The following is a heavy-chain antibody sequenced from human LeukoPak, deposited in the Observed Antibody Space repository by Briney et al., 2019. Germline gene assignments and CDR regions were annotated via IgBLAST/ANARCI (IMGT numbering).Heavy chain of an antibody. J-gene: IGHJ4*02. CDR3: AVIYGSGSYFLDY. CDR2: ISHGGTNK. D-gene: IGHD3-10*01. V-gene: IGHV3-30*03. Sequence: PGRSLRLSCVASGFTFSNYGMHWVRQAPGRGLEWVAVISHGGTNKYYADSVKGRFTISRDNSKNTLYLQMNSLRAEDTAVYYCAVIYGSGSYFLDYWGQGTLVTVSS. CDR1: GFTFSNYG.